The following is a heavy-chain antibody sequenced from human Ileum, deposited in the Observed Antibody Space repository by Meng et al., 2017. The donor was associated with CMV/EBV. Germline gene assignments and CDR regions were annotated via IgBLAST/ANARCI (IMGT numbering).Heavy chain of an antibody. V-gene: IGHV3-66*02. J-gene: IGHJ6*02. CDR1: GFTVSSNY. CDR2: IYSGGST. CDR3: AREGVGYSYGPYYYYGMDV. Sequence: GGSLRLSCAASGFTVSSNYMSWVRQAPGKGLEWVSVIYSGGSTYYADSVKGRFTIARVNSKNTLYHQMNSLRAEDTAVYYCAREGVGYSYGPYYYYGMDVWGQGTTVTVSS. D-gene: IGHD5-18*01.